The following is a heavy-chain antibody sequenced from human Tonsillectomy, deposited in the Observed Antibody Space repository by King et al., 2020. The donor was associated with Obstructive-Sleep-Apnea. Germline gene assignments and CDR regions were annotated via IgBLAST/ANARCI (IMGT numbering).Heavy chain of an antibody. CDR3: ARDGKDTVVVGWYFDL. V-gene: IGHV1-18*01. CDR1: GCTFPNYG. D-gene: IGHD2-2*01. Sequence: VQLVQSGGEMKKPGASVTVSCKASGCTFPNYGIPWVRQAPGQGLEWMGWISAYNGNSHYAQKFQGRVTMSTDTSTSTAYMELRSLRSDDTAVYYCARDGKDTVVVGWYFDLWGRGTLVTVSS. CDR2: ISAYNGNS. J-gene: IGHJ2*01.